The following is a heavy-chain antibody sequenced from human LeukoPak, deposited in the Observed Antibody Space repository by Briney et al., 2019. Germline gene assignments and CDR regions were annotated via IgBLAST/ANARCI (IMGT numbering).Heavy chain of an antibody. CDR3: AHISSSWPDY. V-gene: IGHV3-23*01. Sequence: GGSLRLSCAASGFTFSSYAMSWVRQAPGKGLEWVLAISGSGGSTYYADSVKGRFTISRDNSKNTLYLQMNSLRAEDTAVYYCAHISSSWPDYWGQGTLVTVSS. CDR2: ISGSGGST. CDR1: GFTFSSYA. J-gene: IGHJ4*02. D-gene: IGHD6-13*01.